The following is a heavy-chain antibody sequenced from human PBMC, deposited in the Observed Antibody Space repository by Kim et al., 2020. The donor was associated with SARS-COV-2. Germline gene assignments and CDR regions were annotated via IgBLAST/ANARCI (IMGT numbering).Heavy chain of an antibody. V-gene: IGHV4-39*01. CDR3: ARGGDSSSWYGRNWFDP. CDR1: GGSISSSSYY. CDR2: IYYSGST. D-gene: IGHD6-13*01. J-gene: IGHJ5*02. Sequence: SETLSLTCTVSGGSISSSSYYWGWIRQPPGKGLEWIGSIYYSGSTYYNPSLKSRVTISVDTSKNQFSLKLSSVTAADTAVYYCARGGDSSSWYGRNWFDPWGQGALVTVSS.